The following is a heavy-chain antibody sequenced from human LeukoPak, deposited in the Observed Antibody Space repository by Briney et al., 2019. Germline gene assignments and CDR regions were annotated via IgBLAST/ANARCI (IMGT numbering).Heavy chain of an antibody. Sequence: GGSLRLSCAASGFTFSTYAMNWVRHTPGKGLEWVSSIVGSGADTYYADSVKGRFTISRDNAKNSLYLQMNSLRAEDTAVYYCAELGITMIGGVWGKGTTVTIPS. V-gene: IGHV3-23*01. D-gene: IGHD3-10*02. J-gene: IGHJ6*04. CDR3: AELGITMIGGV. CDR2: IVGSGADT. CDR1: GFTFSTYA.